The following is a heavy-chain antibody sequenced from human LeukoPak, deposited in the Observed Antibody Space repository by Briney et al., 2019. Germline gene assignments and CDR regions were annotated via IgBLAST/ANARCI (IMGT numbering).Heavy chain of an antibody. V-gene: IGHV3-7*01. CDR2: INPDGNKK. Sequence: PGRSLRLSCAASGFTFSSYAFHWVRQAPGKGLEWVASINPDGNKKYSADSVKGRFTISRDNAENSLYLQMNSLRVEDTAFYYCARDLAYSRLDYWGQGMLVTVSS. CDR1: GFTFSSYA. D-gene: IGHD5-18*01. J-gene: IGHJ4*02. CDR3: ARDLAYSRLDY.